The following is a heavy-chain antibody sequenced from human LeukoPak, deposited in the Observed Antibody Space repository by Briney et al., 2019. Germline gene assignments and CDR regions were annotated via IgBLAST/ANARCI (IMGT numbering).Heavy chain of an antibody. CDR1: GGTFSSYA. CDR2: IIPILGIA. Sequence: SVKVSCKASGGTFSSYAISWVRQAPGQGLEWMGRIIPILGIANYAQKFQGRVTITADKSTSTAYMEVSNLRSEDTAVYYCARIAAAEGYWGQGTLVTVSS. J-gene: IGHJ4*02. CDR3: ARIAAAEGY. V-gene: IGHV1-69*04. D-gene: IGHD6-13*01.